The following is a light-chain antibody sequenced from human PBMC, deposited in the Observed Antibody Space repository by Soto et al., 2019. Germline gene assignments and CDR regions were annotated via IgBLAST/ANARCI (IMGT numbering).Light chain of an antibody. CDR3: QQYNNWPFS. V-gene: IGKV3-15*01. CDR2: GSS. J-gene: IGKJ5*01. CDR1: QSVGSN. Sequence: EILLTQSPPPLPVSPGETATLSCRASQSVGSNLAWFQQKPGQAPRLLIYGSSSRATGVPSRFSGTGSETDFTLTISGLQSEDSAIYFCQQYNNWPFSFGQGTRLEIK.